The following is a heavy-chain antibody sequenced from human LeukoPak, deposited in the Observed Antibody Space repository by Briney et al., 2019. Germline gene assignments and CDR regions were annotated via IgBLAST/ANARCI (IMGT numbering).Heavy chain of an antibody. CDR2: IRYDGSNK. Sequence: PGGSLRLSCAASGFTFSSYGVHWVRQAPGKGLEWVAFIRYDGSNKYYADSVKGRFTISRDNSKNTLYLQMNSLRAEDTAVYYCAKDFWSGYYREPASRPRYYYYMDVWAKGPRSPSP. J-gene: IGHJ6*03. CDR3: AKDFWSGYYREPASRPRYYYYMDV. D-gene: IGHD3-3*01. CDR1: GFTFSSYG. V-gene: IGHV3-30*02.